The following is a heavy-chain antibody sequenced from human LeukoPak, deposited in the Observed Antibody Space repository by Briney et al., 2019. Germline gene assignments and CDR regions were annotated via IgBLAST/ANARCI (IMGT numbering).Heavy chain of an antibody. CDR2: IYYSGGT. V-gene: IGHV4-39*01. J-gene: IGHJ4*02. CDR3: ATYSTIPGTFDY. CDR1: GGSIRTTYYY. D-gene: IGHD2-2*02. Sequence: SETLSLTCNVSGGSIRTTYYYWGWLRQPPGKGLEWIGNIYYSGGTHYNPSLRSRVTISIDTSKNQFSLKLNSVTAADTAVYYCATYSTIPGTFDYWGQGTLVTVSS.